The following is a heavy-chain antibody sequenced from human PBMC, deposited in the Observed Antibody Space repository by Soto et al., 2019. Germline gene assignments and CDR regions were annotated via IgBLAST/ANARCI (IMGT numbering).Heavy chain of an antibody. Sequence: ASAKLSCEVSGDALEEGSRQWVRQTPGKRLQWMGAFEPENDETSYAQKFQGRVTLTEDTSTDTAYLELSSLRSEDTAIYYCAIAAYCSGATCYSGYTWFDPWGKGTHVPVFS. CDR1: GDALEEGS. J-gene: IGHJ5*02. CDR2: FEPENDET. D-gene: IGHD2-2*01. CDR3: AIAAYCSGATCYSGYTWFDP. V-gene: IGHV1-24*01.